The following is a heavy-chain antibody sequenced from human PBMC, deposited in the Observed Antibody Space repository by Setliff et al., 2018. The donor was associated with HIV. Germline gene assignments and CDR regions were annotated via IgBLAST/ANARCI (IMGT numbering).Heavy chain of an antibody. J-gene: IGHJ4*02. CDR2: IYSSGST. CDR1: GGSISSYY. Sequence: PSETLSLTCTVSGGSISSYYWSWIRQPPGKGLEWLGHIYSSGSTNYNPSLKSRVTISVDTSKNQFSLKLYSVTAAATAVYYCARAYFGSGIYYWGQGTLVTVS. V-gene: IGHV4-4*09. CDR3: ARAYFGSGIYY. D-gene: IGHD3-10*01.